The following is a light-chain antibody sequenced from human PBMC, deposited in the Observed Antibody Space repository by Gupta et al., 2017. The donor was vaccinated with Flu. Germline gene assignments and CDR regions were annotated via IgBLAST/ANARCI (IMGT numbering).Light chain of an antibody. CDR2: AAS. J-gene: IGKJ1*01. CDR1: RDIDTY. V-gene: IGKV1-39*01. Sequence: DIQMTQSPSSLSASVGDRVTITCRASRDIDTYVHWYQQKSGKAPKLLIYAASRLQSGVLSRISGSGSGTDFTLTIRSLQPEDFATYYCQQSYSPVPTFGQGTKVEIK. CDR3: QQSYSPVPT.